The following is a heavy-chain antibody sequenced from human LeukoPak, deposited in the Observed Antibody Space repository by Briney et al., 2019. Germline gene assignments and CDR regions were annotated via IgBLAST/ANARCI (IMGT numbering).Heavy chain of an antibody. CDR1: RFIFSSYG. CDR2: IRYDGSNK. J-gene: IGHJ4*02. CDR3: AKGGMCSSTSCYQELNY. V-gene: IGHV3-30*02. Sequence: GGSLRLSCAASRFIFSSYGMHWVRQAPGKGLEWVAFIRYDGSNKYYVDSVKGRFTISSDNSKNTLSLQMNSLRPEDTAVYYCAKGGMCSSTSCYQELNYWGQETLVTVSS. D-gene: IGHD2-2*01.